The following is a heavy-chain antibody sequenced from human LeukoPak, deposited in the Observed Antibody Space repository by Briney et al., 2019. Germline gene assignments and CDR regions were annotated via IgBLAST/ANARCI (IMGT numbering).Heavy chain of an antibody. CDR2: IYYSVST. Sequence: SETLSLTCTVSGGSISSYYWSWIRQPPGKGLEWIGYIYYSVSTNYNPSLKSRVTISVDTSKNQFSLKLSSVTAADTAVYYCARGDLLVDYWGQGTLVTVSS. V-gene: IGHV4-59*01. CDR1: GGSISSYY. CDR3: ARGDLLVDY. J-gene: IGHJ4*02.